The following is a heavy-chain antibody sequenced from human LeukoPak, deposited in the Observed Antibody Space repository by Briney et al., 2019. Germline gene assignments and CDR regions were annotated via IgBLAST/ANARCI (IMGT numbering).Heavy chain of an antibody. V-gene: IGHV1-2*02. CDR3: ARGHRVVVPAAIDWYFDL. D-gene: IGHD2-2*01. CDR2: INPNSGGT. J-gene: IGHJ2*01. CDR1: GYTFTGYY. Sequence: PGASVKVSCKASGYTFTGYYMHWVRQAPGQGLEWVGWINPNSGGTNYAQKFQGRVTMTRDTSISTAYMELSRLRSDDTAVDYRARGHRVVVPAAIDWYFDLWGRGTLVTVSS.